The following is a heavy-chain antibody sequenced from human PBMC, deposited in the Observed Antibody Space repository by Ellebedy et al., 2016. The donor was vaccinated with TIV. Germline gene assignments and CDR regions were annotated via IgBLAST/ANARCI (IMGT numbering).Heavy chain of an antibody. CDR2: IYHSGST. J-gene: IGHJ4*02. Sequence: SETLSLTXTVSGYSISSGYYWGWIRQPPGKGLEWIGSIYHSGSTYYNPSLKSRVTISVDTSKNQFSLKLSSVTAADTAVYYCARGAVYSGIDYWGQGTLVTVSS. CDR1: GYSISSGYY. V-gene: IGHV4-38-2*02. CDR3: ARGAVYSGIDY. D-gene: IGHD1-26*01.